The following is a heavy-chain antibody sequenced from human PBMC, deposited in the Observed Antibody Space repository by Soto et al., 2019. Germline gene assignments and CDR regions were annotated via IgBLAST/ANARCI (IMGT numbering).Heavy chain of an antibody. CDR3: ARDWVKDFWSGYYFQVVYYGMDV. J-gene: IGHJ6*02. D-gene: IGHD3-3*01. Sequence: QVQLVQSGAEVKKPGASVKVSCKASGYTFTSYGISWVRQAPGQGLEWMGWISAYNGNTNYAQKLQGRVTMTTDTSTSTAYMELRSPRSDDTAVYYCARDWVKDFWSGYYFQVVYYGMDVWGQGTTVTVSS. CDR1: GYTFTSYG. CDR2: ISAYNGNT. V-gene: IGHV1-18*01.